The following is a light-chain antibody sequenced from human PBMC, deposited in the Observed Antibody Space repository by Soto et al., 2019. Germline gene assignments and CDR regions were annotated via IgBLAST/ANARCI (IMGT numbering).Light chain of an antibody. CDR2: GNI. J-gene: IGLJ2*01. V-gene: IGLV1-40*01. CDR1: SSNIRAGYD. CDR3: QSYDSSLTVV. Sequence: QSVLTQPPSVSGAPGQRVTISCTGSSSNIRAGYDVHWYQQVPGTAPKLLIYGNINRPSGVPDRFSGSKSGTSASLAITGLQADDEADYYCQSYDSSLTVVFGGGTKRTVL.